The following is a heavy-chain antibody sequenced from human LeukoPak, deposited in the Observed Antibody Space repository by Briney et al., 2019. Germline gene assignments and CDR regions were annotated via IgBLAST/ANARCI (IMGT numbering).Heavy chain of an antibody. CDR3: ARLHYGGNYGYYYYYMDV. CDR1: GGSISSSSYF. V-gene: IGHV4-39*01. Sequence: SETLSLTCTVSGGSISSSSYFWGWIRQPPGKGLEWIGSIYYTGSTYYNPSLKSRVTISVDTSKNQFSLKLSSVTAADTAVYYCARLHYGGNYGYYYYYMDVWGKGTTVTISS. CDR2: IYYTGST. J-gene: IGHJ6*03. D-gene: IGHD4-23*01.